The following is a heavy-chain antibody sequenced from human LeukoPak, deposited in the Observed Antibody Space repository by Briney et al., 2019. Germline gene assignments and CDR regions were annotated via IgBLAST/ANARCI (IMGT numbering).Heavy chain of an antibody. CDR1: GFTFSNYW. D-gene: IGHD2-15*01. CDR3: ARHGGSGAYTHFDY. J-gene: IGHJ4*02. Sequence: GGSLRLSCAASGFTFSNYWMSWVRQAPGKGLEWVANIKQDGREKYYVDSVKGRFTISRDNANNSLYPQMSSLRAEDTAVYYCARHGGSGAYTHFDYWGQGTLVTVSS. CDR2: IKQDGREK. V-gene: IGHV3-7*03.